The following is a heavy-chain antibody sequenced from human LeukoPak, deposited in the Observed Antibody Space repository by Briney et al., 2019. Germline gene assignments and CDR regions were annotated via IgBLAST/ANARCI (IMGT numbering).Heavy chain of an antibody. D-gene: IGHD2/OR15-2a*01. CDR1: GFTFSSYE. CDR2: ISSSGSTI. Sequence: GGSLRLSCAASGFTFSSYEMNWVRQAPGKGLEWVSYISSSGSTIYYADSVKGRFTISRDNAKNSLYLQMNSLRAEDTAVYYCASLDRGYYYSFDYWGQGTPVTVSS. J-gene: IGHJ4*02. CDR3: ASLDRGYYYSFDY. V-gene: IGHV3-48*03.